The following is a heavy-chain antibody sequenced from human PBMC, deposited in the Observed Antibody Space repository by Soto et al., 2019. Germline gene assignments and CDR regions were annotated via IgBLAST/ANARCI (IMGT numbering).Heavy chain of an antibody. Sequence: SETLSLTCAVSGYSISSGYYWGWIRQPPGKGLEWIGSIYHSGSTYYNPSLKSRVPISVDTSKNQFSLKLSSVTAADTAVYYCARVKMVATSFDYWGQGTLVTVSS. CDR2: IYHSGST. J-gene: IGHJ4*02. D-gene: IGHD5-12*01. CDR3: ARVKMVATSFDY. V-gene: IGHV4-38-2*01. CDR1: GYSISSGYY.